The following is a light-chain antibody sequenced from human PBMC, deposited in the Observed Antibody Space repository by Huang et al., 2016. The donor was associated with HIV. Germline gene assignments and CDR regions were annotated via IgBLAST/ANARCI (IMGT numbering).Light chain of an antibody. CDR2: GAS. CDR3: QHYNNWPEFT. Sequence: EIVMTPSPATLSVSPGERATLSCRASQSVSSNLAWYQQKPGQAPRLLFYGASTRATDIPARFSGSGSGTEFTLTISNLQSEDFAVYYCQHYNNWPEFTFGPGTKVDIK. CDR1: QSVSSN. V-gene: IGKV3-15*01. J-gene: IGKJ3*01.